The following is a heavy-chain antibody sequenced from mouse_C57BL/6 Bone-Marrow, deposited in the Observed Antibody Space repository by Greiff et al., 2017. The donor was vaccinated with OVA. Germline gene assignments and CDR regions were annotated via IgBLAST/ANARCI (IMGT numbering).Heavy chain of an antibody. CDR1: GYTFTSYW. CDR2: IDPSDSYT. J-gene: IGHJ3*01. V-gene: IGHV1-69*01. Sequence: QVHVKQPGAELVMPGASVKLSCKASGYTFTSYWMHWVKQRPGQGLEWIGEIDPSDSYTNYTQKFKGKSTLTVDKSSSTAYMQLSSLTSEDSAVYYSARHPFAYWGQGTLVTVSA. CDR3: ARHPFAY.